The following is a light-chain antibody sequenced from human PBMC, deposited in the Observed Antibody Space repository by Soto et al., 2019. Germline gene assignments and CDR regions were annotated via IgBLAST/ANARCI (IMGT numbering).Light chain of an antibody. CDR3: SSYTSSSPLVV. Sequence: QSVLTQPASVSGSPGQSITISCTGTSSDVGGYNYVSWYQQHPGKAPKLMIYDVSNRPSGVSNRFSGSKSGNTASLTISGLQAEDGADYYCSSYTSSSPLVVFGGGTQLTVL. V-gene: IGLV2-14*01. CDR1: SSDVGGYNY. CDR2: DVS. J-gene: IGLJ2*01.